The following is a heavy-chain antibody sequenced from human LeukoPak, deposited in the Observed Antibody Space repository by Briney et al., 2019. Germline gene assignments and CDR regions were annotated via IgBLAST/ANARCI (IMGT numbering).Heavy chain of an antibody. CDR1: GGSISSNSYY. D-gene: IGHD3-10*01. Sequence: PSETLSLTCAVSGGSISSNSYYWGWIRQPPGKGLGGVGSIYYSGSTYYNPSLKSRVTISVDTSKNQFSLKLSSVTAADTAVYYCARTRYYYNSRSYGAPYYFDYWGQGTLVTVSS. V-gene: IGHV4-39*01. J-gene: IGHJ4*02. CDR3: ARTRYYYNSRSYGAPYYFDY. CDR2: IYYSGST.